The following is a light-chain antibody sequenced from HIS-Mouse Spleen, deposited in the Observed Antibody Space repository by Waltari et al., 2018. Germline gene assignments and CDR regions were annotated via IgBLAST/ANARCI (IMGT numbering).Light chain of an antibody. CDR2: GKN. V-gene: IGLV3-19*01. J-gene: IGLJ2*01. CDR3: NSRDSSGNLVV. Sequence: SSELTQDPAVSVALGHTVRITCQGDSLRSYYAMWYQQKPGQAPVLCIYGKNNRPSGIPDRFSGSSSGNTASLTITGAQAEDEADYYCNSRDSSGNLVVFGGGTKLTVL. CDR1: SLRSYY.